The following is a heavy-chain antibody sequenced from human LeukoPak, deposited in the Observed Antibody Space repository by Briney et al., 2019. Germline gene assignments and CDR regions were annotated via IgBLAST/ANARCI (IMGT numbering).Heavy chain of an antibody. CDR2: IRSKAYGGTT. Sequence: AGGSLRLSCAASGFTFSSYWMSWVRQAPGKGLEWVGFIRSKAYGGTTEYAASVKGRFTISRDDSKSIAYLQMNSLKTEDTAVYYCSVITYYDFDPWGQGTLVTVSS. J-gene: IGHJ5*02. CDR1: GFTFSSYW. CDR3: SVITYYDFDP. D-gene: IGHD3-3*01. V-gene: IGHV3-49*04.